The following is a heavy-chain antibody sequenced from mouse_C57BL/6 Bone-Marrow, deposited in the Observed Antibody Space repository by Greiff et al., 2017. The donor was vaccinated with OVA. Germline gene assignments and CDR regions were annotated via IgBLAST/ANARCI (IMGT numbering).Heavy chain of an antibody. V-gene: IGHV1-82*01. Sequence: QVQLQQSGPELVKPGASVKLSCTASGYAFSSSWLNWVTQTPGKGLEWIGRIYPGDGDTNYNGTFKGQSTLTADKSSSTAYMQLSSLTSEDSAVYVWARGWIYYGNLWYFDVWGTGTTVTVSS. CDR2: IYPGDGDT. J-gene: IGHJ1*03. D-gene: IGHD2-1*01. CDR1: GYAFSSSW. CDR3: ARGWIYYGNLWYFDV.